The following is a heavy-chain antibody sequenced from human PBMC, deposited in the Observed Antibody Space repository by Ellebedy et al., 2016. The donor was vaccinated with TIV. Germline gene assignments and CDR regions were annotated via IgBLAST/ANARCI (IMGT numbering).Heavy chain of an antibody. CDR3: ARERYSGYEGWLDP. V-gene: IGHV4-61*08. J-gene: IGHJ5*02. D-gene: IGHD5-12*01. CDR1: GGSISSSDYY. CDR2: SLDTGST. Sequence: SETLSLTXTVSGGSISSSDYYWTWIRQPPGKGLEWIGYSLDTGSTNYNPSLKSRVTISVDTSKNQVSLNLKSATAADTAVYYCARERYSGYEGWLDPWGQGTLVTVSS.